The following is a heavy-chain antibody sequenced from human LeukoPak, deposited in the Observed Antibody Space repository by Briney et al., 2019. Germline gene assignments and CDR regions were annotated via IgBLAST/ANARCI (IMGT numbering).Heavy chain of an antibody. Sequence: GSLRLSCTGSGFTFGDSGVNWFRQAPGKGLEWVSFIRSKANGGTIQYAASVKGRFTISRDDSESIAYLQMNSLKTEDTAVYYCSRAPYFDFYMNVWGNGTTVIVSS. CDR3: SRAPYFDFYMNV. CDR1: GFTFGDSG. J-gene: IGHJ6*03. V-gene: IGHV3-49*03. D-gene: IGHD3-3*01. CDR2: IRSKANGGTI.